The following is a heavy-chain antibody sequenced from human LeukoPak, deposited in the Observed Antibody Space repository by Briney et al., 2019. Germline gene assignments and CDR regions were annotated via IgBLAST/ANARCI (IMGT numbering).Heavy chain of an antibody. D-gene: IGHD5-24*01. CDR2: INPSGGST. CDR3: ARLVEMATISAPSDAFDI. J-gene: IGHJ3*02. CDR1: GYTFTSYY. Sequence: GASVKVSCKASGYTFTSYYMHWVRQAPGQGLEWMGIINPSGGSTSYAQKFQGRVTMTRDMSTSTVYMELSSLRSEDTAVYYCARLVEMATISAPSDAFDIWGQGTMVTVSS. V-gene: IGHV1-46*01.